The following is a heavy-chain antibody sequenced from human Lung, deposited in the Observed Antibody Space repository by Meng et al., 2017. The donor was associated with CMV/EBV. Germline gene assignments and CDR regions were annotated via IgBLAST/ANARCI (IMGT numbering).Heavy chain of an antibody. CDR3: ARDLGRYDSKLDS. D-gene: IGHD3-22*01. CDR2: ISSTGSYI. J-gene: IGHJ5*01. V-gene: IGHV3-11*01. Sequence: GESLKISCAASGFTFSDYYMSWIRQAPGKGLEWVAYISSTGSYIYYADSVKGRFTISRDNAKKSLYLQMSTLRADDTAVYYCARDLGRYDSKLDSWGQGTLVTFSS. CDR1: GFTFSDYY.